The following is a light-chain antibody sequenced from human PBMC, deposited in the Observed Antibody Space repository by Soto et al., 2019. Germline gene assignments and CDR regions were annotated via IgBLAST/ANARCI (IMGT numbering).Light chain of an antibody. Sequence: DIQMTQSPSTLSASVGDRVTITCRASQSISSWLAWYQQKPGKAPNLLIYDASTLQSGVPSRFSVSGSGTEFTLTISSLQPDDFATYYCQQYNSYSHTFGQGTKLEIK. CDR2: DAS. V-gene: IGKV1-5*01. J-gene: IGKJ2*01. CDR1: QSISSW. CDR3: QQYNSYSHT.